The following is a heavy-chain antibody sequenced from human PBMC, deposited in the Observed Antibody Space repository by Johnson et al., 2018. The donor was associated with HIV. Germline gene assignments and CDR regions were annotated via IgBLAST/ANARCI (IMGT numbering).Heavy chain of an antibody. Sequence: VQLVESGGGLIQPGGSLRLSCAASGFNVSSNYMSWVRQAPGKGLEWVSAISGSGGSTYYADSVMGRFTISRDNSKNTLYLQMNSLRAEDTAVYYCAKEVTPGAFTMIEVVGAFDIWGQGKMVTVSS. CDR3: AKEVTPGAFTMIEVVGAFDI. J-gene: IGHJ3*02. D-gene: IGHD3-22*01. CDR2: ISGSGGST. CDR1: GFNVSSNY. V-gene: IGHV3-23*04.